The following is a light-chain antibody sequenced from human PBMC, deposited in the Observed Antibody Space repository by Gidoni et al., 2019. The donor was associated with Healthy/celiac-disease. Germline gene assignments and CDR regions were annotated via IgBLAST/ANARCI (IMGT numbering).Light chain of an antibody. CDR1: SSDVGGYNY. CDR2: EVS. J-gene: IGLJ2*01. CDR3: SSYAGSNNLV. Sequence: QSALTQPPSASGSPGQSVTISCTGTSSDVGGYNYVSWYQQHPGKAPKLMIYEVSKRPSGVPDPFSLSKSGNTASRTVSGLQAEYESDYYCSSYAGSNNLVFGGGTKLTVL. V-gene: IGLV2-8*01.